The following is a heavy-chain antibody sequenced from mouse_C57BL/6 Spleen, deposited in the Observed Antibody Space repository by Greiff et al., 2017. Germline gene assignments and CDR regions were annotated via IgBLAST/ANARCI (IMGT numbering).Heavy chain of an antibody. CDR3: ANGALCYAMDY. CDR2: INHGSGGT. J-gene: IGHJ4*01. V-gene: IGHV1-54*01. CDR1: GYAFTNYL. Sequence: VQLQQSGAELVRPGTSVKVSCKASGYAFTNYLIEWVKQRHGQGLEWIGVINHGSGGTNYNEKFKGKATLTADKSSSTAYMQLSSLTSEASAVYCCANGALCYAMDYWGQGTSVTVSS.